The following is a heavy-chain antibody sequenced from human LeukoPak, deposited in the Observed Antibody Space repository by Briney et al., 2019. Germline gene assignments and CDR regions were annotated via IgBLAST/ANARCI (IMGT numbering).Heavy chain of an antibody. CDR1: GYTFTSYY. CDR3: ASSSGVTPANYYYCCMDV. V-gene: IGHV1-46*01. CDR2: INPSGDST. D-gene: IGHD4-23*01. J-gene: IGHJ6*02. Sequence: ASVKVSCKASGYTFTSYYMHWVRQAPGEGLEWMGIINPSGDSTSYAQKFQGRVTMTRDTSTSTVYMELSSLRSEDTAVYYCASSSGVTPANYYYCCMDVWGQGTTVTVSS.